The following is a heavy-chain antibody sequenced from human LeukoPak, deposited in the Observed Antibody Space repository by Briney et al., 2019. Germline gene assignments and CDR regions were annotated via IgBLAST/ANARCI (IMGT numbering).Heavy chain of an antibody. V-gene: IGHV3-49*03. CDR1: GSTLGDYG. D-gene: IGHD6-13*01. CDR2: IRSKAFGETT. CDR3: TRVGSSFFYFFDF. J-gene: IGHJ4*02. Sequence: GGPLILSCTTSGSTLGDYGLSWLRPARGKLQEWVGFIRSKAFGETTEYATSVKGRFTISRNDSKSIAYLQMSSLKTEDTAAYYCTRVGSSFFYFFDFWAQGTLVTVSS.